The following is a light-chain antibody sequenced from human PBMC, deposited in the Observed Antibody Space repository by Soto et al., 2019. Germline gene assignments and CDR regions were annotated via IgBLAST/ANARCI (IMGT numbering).Light chain of an antibody. CDR3: GTWDNNLRAGV. Sequence: QSVLTQPPSVSAAPGQKVTISCSGSNSYIGNNEVSWYQQVPGTAPRLLVYDNNKRPSGIPDRFSDSKSDTSATLVITGLQTGDEADYYCGTWDNNLRAGVFGGGTKVTVL. CDR1: NSYIGNNE. CDR2: DNN. V-gene: IGLV1-51*01. J-gene: IGLJ2*01.